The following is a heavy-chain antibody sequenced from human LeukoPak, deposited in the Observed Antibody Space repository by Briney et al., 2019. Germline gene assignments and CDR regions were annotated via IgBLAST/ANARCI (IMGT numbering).Heavy chain of an antibody. V-gene: IGHV4-59*01. Sequence: PSETLSLTCTVSGGSISSYYWSWIRQPPGKGLEWIGYIYYSGSTNYNPSLKSRVTISVDTSKNQFSLKLSSVTAADTAVYYCAHASGGVVAATQKNSKSGDAFDIWGQGTMVTVSS. D-gene: IGHD2-15*01. CDR2: IYYSGST. CDR1: GGSISSYY. J-gene: IGHJ3*02. CDR3: AHASGGVVAATQKNSKSGDAFDI.